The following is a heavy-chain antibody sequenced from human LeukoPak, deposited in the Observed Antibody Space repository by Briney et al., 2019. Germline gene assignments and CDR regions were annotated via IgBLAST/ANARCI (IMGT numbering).Heavy chain of an antibody. CDR1: GFTFSTDE. J-gene: IGHJ3*01. V-gene: IGHV3-48*03. Sequence: GGSLRVSCAASGFTFSTDEMNCVRQAPGKGLEWVSYISISGNTIDYADSVKGRFTMSRDIAKNSLYLQMNSLGPEDTAVYYCARESTWDAFDAWGQGTMVTVSS. CDR2: ISISGNTI. CDR3: ARESTWDAFDA.